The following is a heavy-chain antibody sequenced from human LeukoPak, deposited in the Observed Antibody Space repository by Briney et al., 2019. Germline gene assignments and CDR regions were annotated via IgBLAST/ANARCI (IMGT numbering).Heavy chain of an antibody. CDR2: IIPIFGTA. D-gene: IGHD3-10*01. V-gene: IGHV1-69*13. CDR3: AKDIKYYDYNGSVDY. Sequence: GASVKVSCKASGGTFSSYAISWVRQAPGQGLEWMGGIIPIFGTANYAQKFQGRVTITADESTSTAYMELSSLRAEDTAVYYCAKDIKYYDYNGSVDYWGQGTLVTVSS. CDR1: GGTFSSYA. J-gene: IGHJ4*02.